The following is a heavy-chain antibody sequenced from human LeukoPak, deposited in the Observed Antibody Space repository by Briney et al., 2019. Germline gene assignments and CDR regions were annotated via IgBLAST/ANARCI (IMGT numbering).Heavy chain of an antibody. CDR3: ARPLSGYSSSLGY. Sequence: GGSLRLSCAASGFTFSSYWMHWVRQAPGKGLEWVSRINSDGSSTTYADSVKGRFTISRDNAKNTLYLQMNSLRAEDTAVYYCARPLSGYSSSLGYWGQGTLVTVSS. CDR2: INSDGSST. CDR1: GFTFSSYW. V-gene: IGHV3-74*01. J-gene: IGHJ4*02. D-gene: IGHD6-6*01.